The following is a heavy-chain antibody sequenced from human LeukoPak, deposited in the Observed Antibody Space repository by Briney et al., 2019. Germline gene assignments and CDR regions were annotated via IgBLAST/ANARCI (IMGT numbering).Heavy chain of an antibody. Sequence: ASVKVSCKASGYTFTSYGISWVRQAPGQGLEWMGWISAYNGNTNYAQKLQGRVTMTTDTSTSTAYMELRSLRSDDTAVYYCARGHCSGGSCYPGWFDPWGQGTLVTVSS. J-gene: IGHJ5*02. CDR2: ISAYNGNT. V-gene: IGHV1-18*01. D-gene: IGHD2-15*01. CDR3: ARGHCSGGSCYPGWFDP. CDR1: GYTFTSYG.